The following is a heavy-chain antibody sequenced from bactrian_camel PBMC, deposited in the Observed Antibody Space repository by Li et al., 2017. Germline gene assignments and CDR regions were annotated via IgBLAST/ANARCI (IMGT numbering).Heavy chain of an antibody. D-gene: IGHD2*01. CDR1: GFTFSTYY. CDR3: AADPWTGLPLGWNYIPDY. J-gene: IGHJ4*01. CDR2: ISSDGGDS. Sequence: HVQLVESGGGLVQPGGSLRLSCGASGFTFSTYYMSWVRQAPGKGLEWVSSISSDGGDSYYADSVKGRFTISTDSAKRTVYLQMTSLQTEDSGVYYCAADPWTGLPLGWNYIPDYWGQGTQVTVS. V-gene: IGHV3-2*01.